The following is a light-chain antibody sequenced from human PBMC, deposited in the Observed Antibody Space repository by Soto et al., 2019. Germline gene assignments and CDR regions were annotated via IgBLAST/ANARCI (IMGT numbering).Light chain of an antibody. J-gene: IGKJ1*01. CDR1: QSVSSSY. V-gene: IGKV3-20*01. CDR2: GAS. Sequence: EIVLTQSPGTLSLSPAARATLSCSASQSVSSSYLAWYQQTPGQAPRXXSYGASSRATGIPDRFSGSGSGTKFTLTIASLQPDDFATYYCQQYETFSGTFGPGTKVDIK. CDR3: QQYETFSGT.